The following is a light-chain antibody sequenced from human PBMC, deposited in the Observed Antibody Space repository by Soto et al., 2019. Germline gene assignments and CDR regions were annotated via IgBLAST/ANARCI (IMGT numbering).Light chain of an antibody. CDR3: QQTYSLSRVT. Sequence: DIQLTQSPSSLSASVGDRVSITCRASQSISNSLNWYQQKPGKAPKVLIYAASNLQSGVPARFSGSGSGTDCTRTISSLQPEDFATYFCQQTYSLSRVTFGPGTNVDLK. CDR1: QSISNS. CDR2: AAS. V-gene: IGKV1-39*01. J-gene: IGKJ3*01.